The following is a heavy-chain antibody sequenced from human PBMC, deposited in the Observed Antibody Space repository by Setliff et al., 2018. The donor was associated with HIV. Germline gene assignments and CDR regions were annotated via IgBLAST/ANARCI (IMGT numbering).Heavy chain of an antibody. CDR2: INPSSGST. J-gene: IGHJ3*01. D-gene: IGHD4-17*01. CDR3: ARSLYGGNSGSAFDV. Sequence: ASVKVSCKASGYTFTSYYMHWVRQAPGQGLEWMGIINPSSGSTTYAQKFQGRVTMTRDTSTSTVYMELRSLRSEDTAVYYCARSLYGGNSGSAFDVGGQGTMVTVSS. CDR1: GYTFTSYY. V-gene: IGHV1-46*01.